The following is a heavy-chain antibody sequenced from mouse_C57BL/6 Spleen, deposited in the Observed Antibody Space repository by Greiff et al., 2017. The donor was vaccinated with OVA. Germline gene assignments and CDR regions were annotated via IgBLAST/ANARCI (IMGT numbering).Heavy chain of an antibody. CDR3: SKGGDYDPFAY. CDR1: GYAFTNYL. Sequence: QVQLQQSGVELVRPGTSVKVSCKASGYAFTNYLIEWVKQRPGQGLEWIGVINPGSGGTNYNEKFKGKATLTADKSSSTAYMQLSSLTSEDSAVYFCSKGGDYDPFAYWGQGTLVTVSA. J-gene: IGHJ3*01. D-gene: IGHD2-4*01. CDR2: INPGSGGT. V-gene: IGHV1-54*01.